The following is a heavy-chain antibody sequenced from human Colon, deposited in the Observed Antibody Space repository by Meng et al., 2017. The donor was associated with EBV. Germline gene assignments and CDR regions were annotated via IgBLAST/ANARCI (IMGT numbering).Heavy chain of an antibody. CDR3: ARVSSGWDYFDY. V-gene: IGHV4-31*03. Sequence: QVQLQKSGPGLLQPSQTLSLTCTGAGGSVSSGGYYWTWIRQHPGKGLEWFGHIYYSGSTFYNPSLKRRVIISIDTSKNQFSLNLRSVTAADTAVYYCARVSSGWDYFDYWGQGTLVTVSS. CDR2: IYYSGST. CDR1: GGSVSSGGYY. D-gene: IGHD6-19*01. J-gene: IGHJ4*02.